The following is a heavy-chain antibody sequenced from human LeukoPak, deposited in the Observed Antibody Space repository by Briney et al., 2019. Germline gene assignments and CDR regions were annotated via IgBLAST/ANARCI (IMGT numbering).Heavy chain of an antibody. J-gene: IGHJ4*02. D-gene: IGHD3-22*01. V-gene: IGHV4-59*01. CDR3: ARDNSSDSISPFFDY. CDR1: GGSISSYY. CDR2: IYYSGST. Sequence: PSETLSLTCTVSGGSISSYYWSWIRQPPGKGLEWLGYIYYSGSTNYNPSLKSRVTISVDTSKNQFSLKLSSVTAADTAVYYCARDNSSDSISPFFDYWGQGTLVTVSS.